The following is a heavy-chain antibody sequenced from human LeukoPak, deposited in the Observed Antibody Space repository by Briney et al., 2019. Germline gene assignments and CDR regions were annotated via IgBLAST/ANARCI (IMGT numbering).Heavy chain of an antibody. Sequence: PGGSLRLSCAASGFTFSNTWMNWVRQAPGKGLEWVGRIQSKTDGGTTEYAAPVKGRFTISRDDSKTTLYLQMSSLKTEDTAVYYCGTPTVRGVINIWGQGTLVTVSS. CDR2: IQSKTDGGTT. D-gene: IGHD3-10*01. J-gene: IGHJ4*02. CDR1: GFTFSNTW. V-gene: IGHV3-15*01. CDR3: GTPTVRGVINI.